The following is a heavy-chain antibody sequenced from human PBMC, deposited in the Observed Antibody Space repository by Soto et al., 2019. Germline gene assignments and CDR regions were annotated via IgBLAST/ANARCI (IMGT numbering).Heavy chain of an antibody. CDR3: ARDGRNGYDDY. D-gene: IGHD5-12*01. CDR2: IHGSRSII. J-gene: IGHJ4*02. CDR1: GFTFSSYS. V-gene: IGHV3-48*01. Sequence: EVQLVESGGGLVQPGGSLRLSCAASGFTFSSYSMNWIHQAPGKGLEWVSYIHGSRSIIYYADSVKGRFTVSRDNAKNSLFLQMNSLTAADTAIYYCARDGRNGYDDYWGQGTLVTVSS.